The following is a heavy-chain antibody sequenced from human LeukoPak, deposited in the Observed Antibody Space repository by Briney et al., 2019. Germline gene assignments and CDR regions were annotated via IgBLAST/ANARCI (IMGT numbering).Heavy chain of an antibody. CDR3: AKLYSTYQNYYYYCYMDV. D-gene: IGHD6-13*01. V-gene: IGHV3-23*01. CDR2: ITGSGGST. CDR1: GFTFSSYA. J-gene: IGHJ6*03. Sequence: GGSLRLSCAASGFTFSSYAMSWVRQAPGKGLEWVSAITGSGGSTYYADSVKGQFTISRDNSRNTLHLQMNSLRADDTAVYYCAKLYSTYQNYYYYCYMDVWGKGTTVTVSS.